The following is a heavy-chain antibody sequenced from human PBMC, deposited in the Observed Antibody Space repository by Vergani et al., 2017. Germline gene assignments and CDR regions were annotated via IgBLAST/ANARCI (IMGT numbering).Heavy chain of an antibody. J-gene: IGHJ4*02. D-gene: IGHD2-21*02. Sequence: QVQLQESGPGLVRPSETLSLTCTVSGYSISSGSYWAWIRQPPGKGLDWIGSIFHSGTTHYNPSLVSLVTISVDTSRNQFSLGLSSVTAADTAVYYCARHNLWGDSQTGIDVGGLGTLVIVSS. CDR1: GYSISSGSY. CDR3: ARHNLWGDSQTGIDV. CDR2: IFHSGTT. V-gene: IGHV4-38-2*02.